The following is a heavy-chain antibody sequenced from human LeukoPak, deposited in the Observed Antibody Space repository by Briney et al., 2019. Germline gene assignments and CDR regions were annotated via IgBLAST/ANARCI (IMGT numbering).Heavy chain of an antibody. J-gene: IGHJ3*02. CDR2: ISSSSYI. V-gene: IGHV3-21*04. CDR1: GFTFSSYS. CDR3: ARDDYYDSSGYRGLDAFDI. Sequence: GGSLRLSCAASGFTFSSYSMNWVRQAPGKGLEWVSSISSSSYIYYADSVKGRFTISRDNAKNSLYLQMNSLRAEDTAVYYCARDDYYDSSGYRGLDAFDIWGQGTMVTVSS. D-gene: IGHD3-22*01.